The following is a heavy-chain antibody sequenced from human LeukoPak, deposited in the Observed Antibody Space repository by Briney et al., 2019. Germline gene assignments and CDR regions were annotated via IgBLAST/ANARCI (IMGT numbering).Heavy chain of an antibody. Sequence: SGTLSLTCAVYGGSFSGNYWSWNRQPPGKGLEWIGEINHSGSTNYNPSLKSRVTISVDPSKNQFSLKLSSVTAADTAVYYCARDMRGGNSYYFDSWGQGTLVTVSS. V-gene: IGHV4-34*01. CDR2: INHSGST. J-gene: IGHJ4*02. D-gene: IGHD4-23*01. CDR1: GGSFSGNY. CDR3: ARDMRGGNSYYFDS.